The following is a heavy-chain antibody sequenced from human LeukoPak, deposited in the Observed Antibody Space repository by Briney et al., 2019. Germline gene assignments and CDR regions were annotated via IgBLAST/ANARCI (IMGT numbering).Heavy chain of an antibody. Sequence: PGRSLRLSCAASGFTFSSYAMHWVRQAPGKGLEWVAAISYDGSNKYYADSVKGRFTISRDKSKNTLYLQMNSLRTEDTAVYYCAREDPGDAFDIWGQGTMVTVSS. CDR3: AREDPGDAFDI. CDR1: GFTFSSYA. J-gene: IGHJ3*02. V-gene: IGHV3-30-3*01. CDR2: ISYDGSNK.